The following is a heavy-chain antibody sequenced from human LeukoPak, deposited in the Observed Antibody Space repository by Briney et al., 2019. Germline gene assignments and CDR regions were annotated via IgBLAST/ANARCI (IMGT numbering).Heavy chain of an antibody. D-gene: IGHD5-18*01. CDR1: GFTFNSYA. CDR2: ISYDGSNK. J-gene: IGHJ4*02. V-gene: IGHV3-30*04. Sequence: GRSLRLSCAASGFTFNSYAMHWVRQAPGKGLEWVAVISYDGSNKYYADSVKGRFTISRDNSKNTLYLQMNSLRAEDTAVYYCARAPKKSYGSFDYWGQGTLVTVSS. CDR3: ARAPKKSYGSFDY.